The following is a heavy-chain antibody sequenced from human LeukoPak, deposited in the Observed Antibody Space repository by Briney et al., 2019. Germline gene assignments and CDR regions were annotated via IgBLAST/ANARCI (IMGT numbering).Heavy chain of an antibody. V-gene: IGHV1-18*01. CDR3: ARVALGSWYFDL. CDR2: ISTYNGNT. CDR1: GYTFTTYA. D-gene: IGHD2-15*01. Sequence: ASVKVSCKASGYTFTTYAISWVRQAPGQGLEWMGWISTYNGNTNYAQKFQGRVTLTTDTSTRTAYTDLRSLRSDDTAVYHCARVALGSWYFDLWGRGTLVTVSS. J-gene: IGHJ2*01.